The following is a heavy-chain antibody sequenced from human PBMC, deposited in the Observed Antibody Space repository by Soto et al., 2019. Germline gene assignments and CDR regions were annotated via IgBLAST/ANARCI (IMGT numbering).Heavy chain of an antibody. CDR2: IYSGGST. V-gene: IGHV3-53*01. J-gene: IGHJ6*02. CDR1: GFTVSSNY. Sequence: GSLRLSCAASGFTVSSNYMSWVRQAPGKGLEWVSVIYSGGSTYYADSVKGRFTISRDNSKNTLYLQMNSMRAEDTAVYYCARLGGYSSSWYGSMDVWGQGTTVTVSS. CDR3: ARLGGYSSSWYGSMDV. D-gene: IGHD6-13*01.